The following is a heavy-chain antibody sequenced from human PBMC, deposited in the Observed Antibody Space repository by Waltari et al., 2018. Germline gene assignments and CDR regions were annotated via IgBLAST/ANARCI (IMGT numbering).Heavy chain of an antibody. V-gene: IGHV4-39*01. CDR1: GASISSSRYY. J-gene: IGHJ4*02. CDR3: ARHGYTSSSDYFDY. D-gene: IGHD6-6*01. Sequence: QLQLQESGPGLVQPSETLSLTCTVSGASISSSRYYWGWSRQPPGKGLEWIGSIFYSGSTYYNPSLKSRVTISVDTSKNQFSLRLSSVTAADTAVYYCARHGYTSSSDYFDYWGRGTLVTVSS. CDR2: IFYSGST.